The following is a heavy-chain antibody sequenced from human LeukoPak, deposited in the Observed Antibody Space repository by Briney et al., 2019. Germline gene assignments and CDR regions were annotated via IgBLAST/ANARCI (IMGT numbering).Heavy chain of an antibody. D-gene: IGHD4-23*01. CDR2: IGTTTSTI. V-gene: IGHV3-48*02. Sequence: AGVSLRLSCAASGFTFSSYSMNWVRQAPGKGLEWDSYIGTTTSTIYYADSVKGRFTISRDNAKNSLYLQTNSLRDEDTAVYYCARHDYGGNSGDYWGQGTLVTVSS. CDR3: ARHDYGGNSGDY. J-gene: IGHJ4*02. CDR1: GFTFSSYS.